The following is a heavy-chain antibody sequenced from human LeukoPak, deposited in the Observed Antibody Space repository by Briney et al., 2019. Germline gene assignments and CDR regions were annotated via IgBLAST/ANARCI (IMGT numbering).Heavy chain of an antibody. D-gene: IGHD1-1*01. CDR2: IKEDGSEK. V-gene: IGHV3-7*01. CDR1: GFTFSRSW. J-gene: IGHJ4*02. CDR3: ARDAGWNRFDY. Sequence: GGSLRLSCAASGFTFSRSWMSWVRQAPGKGLEWVANIKEDGSEKNYVGSVKGRFTISRDNTKNSLFLQMNSLRVEDTAVYYCARDAGWNRFDYWGQGTLVTVSS.